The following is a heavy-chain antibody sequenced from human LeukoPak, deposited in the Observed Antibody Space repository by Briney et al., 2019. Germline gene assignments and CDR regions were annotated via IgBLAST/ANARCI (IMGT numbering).Heavy chain of an antibody. Sequence: GGSLRLSCAASGFTFSSYAMSWVRQAPGKGLEWVSAISGSGSSTYYADFVKRRFTISRDNSKNTLYLQMNSLRAEDTAAYYCAKDVVSGDYSYFDYWGQGTLVTVSS. J-gene: IGHJ4*02. D-gene: IGHD4-17*01. V-gene: IGHV3-23*01. CDR1: GFTFSSYA. CDR3: AKDVVSGDYSYFDY. CDR2: ISGSGSST.